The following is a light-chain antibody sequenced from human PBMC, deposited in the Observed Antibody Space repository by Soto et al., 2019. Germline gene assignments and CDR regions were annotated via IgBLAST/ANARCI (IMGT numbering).Light chain of an antibody. V-gene: IGKV1-27*01. J-gene: IGKJ2*01. CDR2: AAS. CDR1: QGISNY. Sequence: DIQMTQSPSSLSASVRDRVTITCRASQGISNYLAWYQQKPGKVPKLLIYAASTLQSGVPSRFIGSGSGTDFNLTISSLQPEDVATYYCQKYNSVPHTFGQGTKLEIK. CDR3: QKYNSVPHT.